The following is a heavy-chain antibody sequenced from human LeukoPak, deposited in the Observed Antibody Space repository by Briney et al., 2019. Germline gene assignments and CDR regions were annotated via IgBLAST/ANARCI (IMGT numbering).Heavy chain of an antibody. D-gene: IGHD1-26*01. CDR2: IKQDGSEK. CDR3: ARINSGRHLGDAFDI. J-gene: IGHJ3*02. V-gene: IGHV3-7*01. Sequence: GGSLGLSCAASGFTFSSYWMSWVRQAPGKGLEWVANIKQDGSEKYYVDSVKGRFTISRDNAKNSLFLQMNSLRTEDTAVYYCARINSGRHLGDAFDIWGQGTTVTVSS. CDR1: GFTFSSYW.